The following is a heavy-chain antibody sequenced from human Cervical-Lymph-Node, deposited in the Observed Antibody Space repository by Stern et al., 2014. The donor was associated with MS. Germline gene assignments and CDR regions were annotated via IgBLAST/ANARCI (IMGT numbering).Heavy chain of an antibody. J-gene: IGHJ4*02. CDR1: GGTFTSYS. CDR2: IIPIPGLA. D-gene: IGHD3-3*01. CDR3: AREDFWNGGHFDN. Sequence: QVQLVQSGPEVKEPGSSLTVSCKVSGGTFTSYSFSWVRQAPGQGLLWMGRIIPIPGLAMVAPPFQGRVTITPDKSTKTASMQMTSLASEDTAVYYCAREDFWNGGHFDNWGQGTLVTVSS. V-gene: IGHV1-69*04.